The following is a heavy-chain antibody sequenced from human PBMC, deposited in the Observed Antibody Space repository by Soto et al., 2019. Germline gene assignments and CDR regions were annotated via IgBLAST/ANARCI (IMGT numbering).Heavy chain of an antibody. CDR3: ARDSSETQYYYDSSGYSALDY. CDR2: ISYDGSNK. CDR1: GFTFSSYA. J-gene: IGHJ4*02. V-gene: IGHV3-30-3*01. Sequence: QVQLVESGGGVVQPGRSLRLSCAASGFTFSSYAMHWVRQAPGKGLEWVAVISYDGSNKYYADSVKGRFTISRDNSKNTLYLKMNSLRAEDTAVYYCARDSSETQYYYDSSGYSALDYWGQGTLVTVSS. D-gene: IGHD3-22*01.